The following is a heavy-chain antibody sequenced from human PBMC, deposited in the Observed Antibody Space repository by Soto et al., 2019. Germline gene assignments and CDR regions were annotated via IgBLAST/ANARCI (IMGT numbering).Heavy chain of an antibody. CDR3: AKRIASAVDFDY. Sequence: QVQLMQSGAEAKKPGASVKVSCKASGYTFNSYGISWVRQAPGQGLEWMGWISAYNGNTKQAQKLQGRVTMTTDTSTSTAHMELRSLRSRDAAVYYCAKRIASAVDFDYWGQGTLVTVSS. CDR2: ISAYNGNT. D-gene: IGHD6-25*01. CDR1: GYTFNSYG. J-gene: IGHJ4*02. V-gene: IGHV1-18*01.